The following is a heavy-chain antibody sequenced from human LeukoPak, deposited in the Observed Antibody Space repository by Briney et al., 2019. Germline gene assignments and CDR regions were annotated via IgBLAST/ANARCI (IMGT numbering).Heavy chain of an antibody. D-gene: IGHD6-13*01. J-gene: IGHJ5*02. V-gene: IGHV7-4-1*02. CDR3: ARTKQQLRNWFDP. Sequence: ASVKVSCKASGYTFTSYAMNWVRQAPGQGLEWMGWINTNTGTPTYAQGFTGRFVFSLDTSFNTAYLQISSLKAEDTAVYYCARTKQQLRNWFDPWGQGTLVTVPS. CDR2: INTNTGTP. CDR1: GYTFTSYA.